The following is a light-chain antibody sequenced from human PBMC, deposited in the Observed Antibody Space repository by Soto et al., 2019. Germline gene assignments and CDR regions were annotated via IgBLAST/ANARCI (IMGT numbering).Light chain of an antibody. CDR3: QEYDSYPIT. CDR2: GTS. J-gene: IGKJ5*01. V-gene: IGKV1D-16*01. CDR1: QGIRNL. Sequence: DIQMTQSPSSLSASVGDRVTLTRRTSQGIRNLLVWYQQKPEKAPKXMIYGTSNLESGVPSRFSGSGSGTDYTLTISSLQPEDVATYYCQEYDSYPITLGQGTRLEIK.